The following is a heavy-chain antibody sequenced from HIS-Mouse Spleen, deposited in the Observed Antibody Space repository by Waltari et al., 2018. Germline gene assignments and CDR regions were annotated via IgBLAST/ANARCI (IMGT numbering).Heavy chain of an antibody. Sequence: EVQLVETGGGLIQPGGSLRLPCAASGFTVRSHYMSWVRQAPGKGLEWVSVIYSGGSTYYADSVKGRFTISRDNSKNTLYLQMNSLRAEDTAVYYCARHYYYGSGSYYFDYWGQGTLVTVSS. CDR3: ARHYYYGSGSYYFDY. J-gene: IGHJ4*02. CDR1: GFTVRSHY. D-gene: IGHD3-10*01. CDR2: IYSGGST. V-gene: IGHV3-53*02.